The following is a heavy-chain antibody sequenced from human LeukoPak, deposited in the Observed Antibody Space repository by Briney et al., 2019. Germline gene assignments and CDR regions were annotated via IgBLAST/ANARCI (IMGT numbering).Heavy chain of an antibody. V-gene: IGHV4-39*01. D-gene: IGHD3-3*01. J-gene: IGHJ4*02. Sequence: SQTLSLTCTVSGGSISSGGYYWGWIRQPPGKGLEWIGSIYYSGSTYYNPSLKSRVTISVDTSKNQSSLKLSSVTAADTAVYYCARVTQGYYDFWSGYYWGSDFDYWGQGTLVTVSS. CDR1: GGSISSGGYY. CDR3: ARVTQGYYDFWSGYYWGSDFDY. CDR2: IYYSGST.